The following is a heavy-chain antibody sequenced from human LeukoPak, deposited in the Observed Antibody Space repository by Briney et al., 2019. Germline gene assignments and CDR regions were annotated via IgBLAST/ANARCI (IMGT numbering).Heavy chain of an antibody. CDR2: IYYSGST. CDR1: GGSISSGGYY. J-gene: IGHJ4*02. V-gene: IGHV4-31*03. CDR3: ARGREDCSGGSCYHYFDY. D-gene: IGHD2-15*01. Sequence: SETLSLTCTVSGGSISSGGYYWSWIRQHPGKGLEWIGYIYYSGSTYYNPSLKSRVTISVDTSKNQFSLKLSSVTAADTAVYYCARGREDCSGGSCYHYFDYWGQGTLVTVSS.